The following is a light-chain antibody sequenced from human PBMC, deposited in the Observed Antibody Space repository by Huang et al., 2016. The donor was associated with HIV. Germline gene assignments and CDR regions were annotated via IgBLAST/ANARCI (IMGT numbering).Light chain of an antibody. CDR2: DAS. CDR1: QTIDRH. J-gene: IGKJ4*01. CDR3: QQRTSWPT. V-gene: IGKV3-11*01. Sequence: IVLTQSPATLSWYLGEIVTLYCRASQTIDRHLAWYQHKSGQPPRLLIYDASARVTCSPSKFSGGGSSTHFILNISRLEPGDCAVYYCQQRTSWPTFGGGTKVEIK.